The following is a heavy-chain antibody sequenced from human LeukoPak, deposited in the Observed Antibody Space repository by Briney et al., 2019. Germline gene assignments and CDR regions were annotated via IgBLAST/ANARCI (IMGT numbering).Heavy chain of an antibody. CDR3: ASEQGAKEGYNWFDP. V-gene: IGHV4-39*07. D-gene: IGHD1-26*01. CDR2: IYYSGST. Sequence: PSETLSLTCTVSGGSISSSSYYWGWIRQPPGKGLEWIGSIYYSGSTYYNPSLKSRVTISVDTSKNQFSLKLSSVTAVDTAVYYCASEQGAKEGYNWFDPWGQGTLVTVSS. J-gene: IGHJ5*02. CDR1: GGSISSSSYY.